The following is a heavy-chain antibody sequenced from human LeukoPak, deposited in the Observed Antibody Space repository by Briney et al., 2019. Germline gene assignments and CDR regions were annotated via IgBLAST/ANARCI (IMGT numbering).Heavy chain of an antibody. CDR1: GISFSSFG. J-gene: IGHJ4*02. CDR3: AKSQNYYDNSGYYYLDY. V-gene: IGHV3-30*02. CDR2: IRYDGHNK. D-gene: IGHD3-22*01. Sequence: PGGSLRLSCAASGISFSSFGMHWIRQAPGKGQKKVTFIRYDGHNKYYADSVKGRFTISRDNSKNTLYLQMNSLRPEDTAVYYCAKSQNYYDNSGYYYLDYWGQGNLVIVSS.